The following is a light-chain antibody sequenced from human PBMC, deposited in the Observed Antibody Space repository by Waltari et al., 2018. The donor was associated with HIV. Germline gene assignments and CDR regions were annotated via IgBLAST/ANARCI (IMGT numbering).Light chain of an antibody. CDR1: QSVSSSY. Sequence: EIVLTQSPGTLSLSPGERATLSCRASQSVSSSYLAWYQQKLGQAPRLLIYGASSRATGIPDRFSGSGSGTDFTLTISRLEPEDFAVYYCQQYGSPLTFGGGTKVEIK. CDR2: GAS. CDR3: QQYGSPLT. J-gene: IGKJ4*01. V-gene: IGKV3-20*01.